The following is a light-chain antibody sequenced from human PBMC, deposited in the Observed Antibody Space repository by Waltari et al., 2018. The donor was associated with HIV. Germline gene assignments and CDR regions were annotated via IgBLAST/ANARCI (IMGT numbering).Light chain of an antibody. CDR3: SSYTSSRTWV. V-gene: IGLV2-14*01. CDR1: SSDVGGYNY. J-gene: IGLJ3*02. Sequence: QSALTQPASVSGSPGQSITISCSGTSSDVGGYNYVSWYQQHPGKAPKLTIYDVSKRPSGVSNRFSGSKSGNTASLTISGLQAEDEADYYCSSYTSSRTWVFGGGTKLTVL. CDR2: DVS.